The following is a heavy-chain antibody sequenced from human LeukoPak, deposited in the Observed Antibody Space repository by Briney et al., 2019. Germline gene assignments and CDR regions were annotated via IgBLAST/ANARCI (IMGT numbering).Heavy chain of an antibody. CDR3: ARDPPRGGARASY. V-gene: IGHV4-59*01. Sequence: SETLSLTCTVSGGSISSYYWSWIRQPPGKGLEWIGYIYYSGSTNYNPFLKSRVTISVDTSKNQFSLKLSSVTAADTAVYYCARDPPRGGARASYWGQGTLVTVSS. J-gene: IGHJ4*02. CDR1: GGSISSYY. CDR2: IYYSGST. D-gene: IGHD1-26*01.